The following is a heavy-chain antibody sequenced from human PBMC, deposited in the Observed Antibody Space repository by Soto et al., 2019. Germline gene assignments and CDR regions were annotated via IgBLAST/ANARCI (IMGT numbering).Heavy chain of an antibody. D-gene: IGHD4-17*01. Sequence: QVQLQESGPGLVKPSETLSLTCTVSGGSISSYYWSWIRQPPGKGLEWIGYIYYSGITDYNPSLKSRVTISVDTSKNQFSLKLSSVTAADTAVYYCARYPTATTWVDFWGQGTLVTVSS. J-gene: IGHJ5*01. CDR2: IYYSGIT. CDR3: ARYPTATTWVDF. V-gene: IGHV4-59*01. CDR1: GGSISSYY.